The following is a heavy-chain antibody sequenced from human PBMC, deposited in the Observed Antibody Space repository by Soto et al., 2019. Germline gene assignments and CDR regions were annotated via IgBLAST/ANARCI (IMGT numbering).Heavy chain of an antibody. D-gene: IGHD3-22*01. J-gene: IGHJ4*02. V-gene: IGHV2-5*02. CDR2: IYWDDDK. Sequence: QITLKESGPTLVKPTQTLTLTCTFSGFSLSTSGVGVGWIRQPPGKALEWLALIYWDDDKRYSPSQKSRLTTTXXTXKXXVVLTMTNMDPADTATYYCTGTNPRSGYYYGPFGYWSQGTLVTVSS. CDR1: GFSLSTSGVG. CDR3: TGTNPRSGYYYGPFGY.